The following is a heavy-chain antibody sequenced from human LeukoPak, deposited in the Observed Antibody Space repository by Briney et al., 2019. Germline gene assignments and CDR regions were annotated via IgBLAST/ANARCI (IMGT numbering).Heavy chain of an antibody. CDR3: AREDVDTAYGSGGFDY. D-gene: IGHD5-18*01. Sequence: SETLSLTCTVSGGSISSSSYYWGWIRQPPGKGLEWIGSIYYSGSTYYNPSLQSRVTISVDTSKNQFSLKLSSVTAADTAVYYCAREDVDTAYGSGGFDYWGQGTLVTVSS. V-gene: IGHV4-39*07. J-gene: IGHJ4*02. CDR2: IYYSGST. CDR1: GGSISSSSYY.